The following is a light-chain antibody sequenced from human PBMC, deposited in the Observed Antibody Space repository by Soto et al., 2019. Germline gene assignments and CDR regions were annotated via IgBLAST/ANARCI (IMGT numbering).Light chain of an antibody. CDR3: QQRSNLPKT. Sequence: EVVLTQSPATLSLSPGERATLSCRASQSVSTYLTWYQQKPGQAPRLLIYDVSNRATGIPARFSGSGSGTDFTLTISSLEPEDFAVYYCQQRSNLPKTFGQGTKVEIK. V-gene: IGKV3-11*01. J-gene: IGKJ1*01. CDR1: QSVSTY. CDR2: DVS.